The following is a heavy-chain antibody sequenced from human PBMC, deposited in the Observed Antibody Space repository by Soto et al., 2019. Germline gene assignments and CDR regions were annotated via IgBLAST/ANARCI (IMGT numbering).Heavy chain of an antibody. J-gene: IGHJ4*02. CDR2: ISGSGGTT. V-gene: IGHV3-23*01. Sequence: VGSLRLSCAASRFTFSSSAMSWVRQAPGKGLEWVSAISGSGGTTFYVDSVKGRFTISRDNSKNTLYLQMNSLRAEDTAVYYCAMGLAAAGPFDYWGQGTLVTVSS. CDR3: AMGLAAAGPFDY. D-gene: IGHD6-13*01. CDR1: RFTFSSSA.